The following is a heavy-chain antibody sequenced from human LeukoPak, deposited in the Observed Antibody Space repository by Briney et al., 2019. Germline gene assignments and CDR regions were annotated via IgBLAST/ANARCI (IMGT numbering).Heavy chain of an antibody. J-gene: IGHJ4*02. D-gene: IGHD6-13*01. Sequence: GGSLRLSCAASGFTFSSYSMNWVRQAPGKGLEWVSSISSRSSYIYYADSVKGRFIISRDNAKNSLFLQMNSLRAEDTAVYFCARDYSSSRYFDYWGQGTLVTVSS. CDR1: GFTFSSYS. CDR2: ISSRSSYI. CDR3: ARDYSSSRYFDY. V-gene: IGHV3-21*01.